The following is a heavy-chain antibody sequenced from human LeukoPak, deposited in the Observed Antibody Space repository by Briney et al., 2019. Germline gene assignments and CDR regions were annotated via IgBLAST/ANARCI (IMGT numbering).Heavy chain of an antibody. D-gene: IGHD3/OR15-3a*01. J-gene: IGHJ4*02. V-gene: IGHV4-34*01. CDR1: GGSFSGYY. Sequence: PSETLSLTCAVYGGSFSGYYWSWIRQPPGKGLEWSGEINHSGSTNYNPSLKSRVTISVDTSKNQFSLKLSSVTAADTAVYYCARATPGLNFDYWGQGTLVTVSS. CDR2: INHSGST. CDR3: ARATPGLNFDY.